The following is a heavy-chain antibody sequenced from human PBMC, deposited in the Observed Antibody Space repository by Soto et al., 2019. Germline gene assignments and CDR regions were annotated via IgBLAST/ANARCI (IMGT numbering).Heavy chain of an antibody. V-gene: IGHV3-74*01. J-gene: IGHJ6*03. CDR1: GFTFSDYW. CDR2: IKRDGSTT. CDR3: EGGGVNYYDGDV. Sequence: GGSLRLSCAASGFTFSDYWMHWVRQAPGKGLEWVSRIKRDGSTTNYADSVKGRFTISRDNAKNTLYLEMNSMRVEDTADYYWEGGGVNYYDGDVWGKGTTVTV.